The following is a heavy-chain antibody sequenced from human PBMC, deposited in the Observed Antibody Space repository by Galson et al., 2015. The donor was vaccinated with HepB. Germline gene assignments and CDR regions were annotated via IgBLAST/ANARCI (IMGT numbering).Heavy chain of an antibody. J-gene: IGHJ4*02. Sequence: SLRLSCAASGFTFNSYDMHWVRQATGKGLEWVSAIGTAGDTYYPGSVKGRFTISRENAKNSLYLQMNSLRAGDTAVYYCARQGREGYYEGVRYFDYWGQGTLVTVSS. D-gene: IGHD1-26*01. CDR2: IGTAGDT. CDR1: GFTFNSYD. CDR3: ARQGREGYYEGVRYFDY. V-gene: IGHV3-13*01.